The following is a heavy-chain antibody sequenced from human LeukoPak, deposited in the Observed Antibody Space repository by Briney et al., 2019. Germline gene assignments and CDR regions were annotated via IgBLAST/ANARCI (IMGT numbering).Heavy chain of an antibody. CDR1: GSTFTIYA. CDR2: ISGGGGGT. J-gene: IGHJ4*02. V-gene: IGHV3-23*01. CDR3: AKGRRDIVVVVPATPSDF. D-gene: IGHD2-15*01. Sequence: GGSLRLSCAASGSTFTIYAVSCVREAPGKGVECVSIISGGGGGTLYADSVKGRFTISRDNSKNTLYLQMNSLRAEDTAVYYCAKGRRDIVVVVPATPSDFWGQGTLVTVSS.